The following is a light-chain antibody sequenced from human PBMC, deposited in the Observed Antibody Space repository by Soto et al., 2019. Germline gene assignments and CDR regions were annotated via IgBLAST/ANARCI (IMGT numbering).Light chain of an antibody. CDR2: NAS. CDR3: QQFHNWPLT. Sequence: EILLTQSRATLSLCRGDRSTLSCRASQSVSTNLAWYQQKPGQAPRLLIHNASTRATGIPPRFSGSGSGTDFTLTISRLQSEDFAVYYCQQFHNWPLTFGGGTKVDIK. J-gene: IGKJ4*01. V-gene: IGKV3-15*01. CDR1: QSVSTN.